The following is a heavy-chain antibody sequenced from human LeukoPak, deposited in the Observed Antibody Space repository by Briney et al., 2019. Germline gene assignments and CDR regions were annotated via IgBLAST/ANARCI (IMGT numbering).Heavy chain of an antibody. D-gene: IGHD3-10*01. CDR1: GFTFSSYG. CDR2: ISYDGSNK. CDR3: AKDRTGRYYGMDV. Sequence: GGSLRLSCAASGFTFSSYGMHWVRQAPGKGLEWVAVISYDGSNKYYADSVKGRFTISRDNSKNTLYLQMNSLRAEDTAVFYCAKDRTGRYYGMDVWGQGTTVTVSS. V-gene: IGHV3-30*18. J-gene: IGHJ6*02.